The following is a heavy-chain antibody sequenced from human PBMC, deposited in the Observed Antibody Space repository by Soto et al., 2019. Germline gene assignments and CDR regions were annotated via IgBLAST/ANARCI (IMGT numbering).Heavy chain of an antibody. V-gene: IGHV1-18*01. CDR1: GGIFNNYA. D-gene: IGHD1-1*01. Sequence: ASVKVSCKASGGIFNNYAISWVRQAPGQGLEWMGWISPYNGTTKYTEKFQGEMTMTTDTATSTAYMDLRSLRSDDTAVYYCARDGERDTGLNFYYYLHGMDAWGQGTRVTVSS. J-gene: IGHJ6*02. CDR2: ISPYNGTT. CDR3: ARDGERDTGLNFYYYLHGMDA.